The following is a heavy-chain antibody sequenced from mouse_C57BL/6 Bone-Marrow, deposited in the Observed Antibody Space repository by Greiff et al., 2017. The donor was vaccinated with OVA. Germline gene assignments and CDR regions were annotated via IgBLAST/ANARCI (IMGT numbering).Heavy chain of an antibody. D-gene: IGHD1-1*01. V-gene: IGHV1-82*01. CDR1: GYAFSSSW. J-gene: IGHJ3*01. CDR2: IYPGDGDT. Sequence: VQLQQSGPELVKPGASVKISCKASGYAFSSSWMNWVKQRPGKGLEWIGRIYPGDGDTNYNGKFKGKATLTADKSSSTAYMQLRSLTSEDSAVYFCALYYGSSCGFAYWGQGTLVTVSA. CDR3: ALYYGSSCGFAY.